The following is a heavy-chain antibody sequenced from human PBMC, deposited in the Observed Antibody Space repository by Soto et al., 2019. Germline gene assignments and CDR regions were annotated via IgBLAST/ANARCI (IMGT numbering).Heavy chain of an antibody. V-gene: IGHV4-34*01. CDR3: ARGFYYGSGSYPRYYYYGMDV. Sequence: SATLSLTCAVYGGSFSGYYWSWIRQPPGKGLEWIGEINHSGSTNYNPSLKSRVTISVDTSKNQFSLKLSSVTAADTAVYYCARGFYYGSGSYPRYYYYGMDVWGQGTTVT. CDR1: GGSFSGYY. J-gene: IGHJ6*02. D-gene: IGHD3-10*01. CDR2: INHSGST.